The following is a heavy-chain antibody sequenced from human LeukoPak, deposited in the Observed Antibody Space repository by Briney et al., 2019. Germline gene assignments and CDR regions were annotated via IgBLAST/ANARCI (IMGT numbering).Heavy chain of an antibody. Sequence: ASVKVSCKASGYTFTSYDINWVRQATGQGLEWMGWMNPNSGNTGYAQKFQGRVTMTRNTSISTAYMELSSLRAEDTAVYYCAKVLQGSGSYSYYYYYYMDVWGKGTTVTISS. CDR3: AKVLQGSGSYSYYYYYYMDV. CDR1: GYTFTSYD. V-gene: IGHV1-8*01. D-gene: IGHD3-10*01. J-gene: IGHJ6*03. CDR2: MNPNSGNT.